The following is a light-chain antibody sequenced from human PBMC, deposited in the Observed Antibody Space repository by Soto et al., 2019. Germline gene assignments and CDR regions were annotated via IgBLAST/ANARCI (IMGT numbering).Light chain of an antibody. J-gene: IGKJ2*01. CDR3: QQYKNWPPKHT. CDR1: QSVSSN. CDR2: GAS. V-gene: IGKV3-15*01. Sequence: EIVMTQSPVTLSFSPGERATLSCRASQSVSSNLVWYQQRPAQEPRLLIYGASTRATGIPARFSGSGSGTETTLTISSRKSEDFEVYYCQQYKNWPPKHTFGQGTKLEIK.